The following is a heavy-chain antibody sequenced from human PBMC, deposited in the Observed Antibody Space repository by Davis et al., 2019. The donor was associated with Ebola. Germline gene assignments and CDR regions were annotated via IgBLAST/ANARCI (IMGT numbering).Heavy chain of an antibody. CDR3: AKDDGPRRLADP. V-gene: IGHV3-30*02. CDR1: GFTFRSYA. Sequence: PGGSLRLSCVASGFTFRSYAVHWVRQAPGKGLEWVAFIQSDGSNKYYADSVKGRFTISRDNSKNTVYLQLNILRPEDTAVYNCAKDDGPRRLADPWGQGTLDTVSS. D-gene: IGHD5-24*01. CDR2: IQSDGSNK. J-gene: IGHJ5*02.